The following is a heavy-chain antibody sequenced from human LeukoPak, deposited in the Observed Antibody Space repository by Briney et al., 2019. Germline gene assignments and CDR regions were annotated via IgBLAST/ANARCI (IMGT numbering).Heavy chain of an antibody. CDR3: ASSGSYSFDY. CDR2: LNWNSGGI. Sequence: GGSLRLSCAASGFTFDDYAMHWVRQAPGKGLEWVSGLNWNSGGIVYADSVKGRFSISRDNSKNTLYLQMNSLRAEDTAVYYCASSGSYSFDYWGQGTLVTVSS. J-gene: IGHJ4*02. D-gene: IGHD1-26*01. V-gene: IGHV3-9*01. CDR1: GFTFDDYA.